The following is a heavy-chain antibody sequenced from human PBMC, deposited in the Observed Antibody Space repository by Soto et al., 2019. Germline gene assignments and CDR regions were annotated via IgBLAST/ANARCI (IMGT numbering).Heavy chain of an antibody. J-gene: IGHJ6*02. V-gene: IGHV3-23*01. CDR3: AGQWGEDYYYYGMDV. CDR1: GFTFSSYA. Sequence: PGGSLRLSCAASGFTFSSYAMSWVRQAPGKGLEWVSAISGSGGSTYYADSVKGRFTISRDNSKNALYLQVNSLRAEDTAVYYCAGQWGEDYYYYGMDVWGQGTTVTVSS. D-gene: IGHD3-16*01. CDR2: ISGSGGST.